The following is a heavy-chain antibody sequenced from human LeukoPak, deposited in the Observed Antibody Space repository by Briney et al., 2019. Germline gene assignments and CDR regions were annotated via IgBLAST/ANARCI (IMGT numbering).Heavy chain of an antibody. Sequence: SETLSLTCTVSGYSISSGYYWGWIRQPPGKGLEWIGSIYHSGRTFYNPSLKSRVTISVDTSKNQFSLKLSSVTAADTAVYYCARDGVNCYDISGYDIWGRGTLVTVSS. CDR3: ARDGVNCYDISGYDI. J-gene: IGHJ4*02. CDR1: GYSISSGYY. CDR2: IYHSGRT. D-gene: IGHD3-22*01. V-gene: IGHV4-38-2*02.